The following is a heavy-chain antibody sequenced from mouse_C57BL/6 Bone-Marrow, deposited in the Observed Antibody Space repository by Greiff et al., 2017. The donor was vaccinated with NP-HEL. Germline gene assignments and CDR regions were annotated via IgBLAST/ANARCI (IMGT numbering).Heavy chain of an antibody. J-gene: IGHJ3*01. CDR2: IHPNSGST. V-gene: IGHV1-64*01. CDR3: ARSGETGWFAY. CDR1: GYTFTSYW. D-gene: IGHD4-1*01. Sequence: QVQLKQSGAELVKPGASVKLSCKASGYTFTSYWMHWVKQRPGQGLEWIGMIHPNSGSTNYNEKFKSKATLTVDKSSSTAYMQLSSLTSEDSAVYYCARSGETGWFAYWGQGTLVTVSA.